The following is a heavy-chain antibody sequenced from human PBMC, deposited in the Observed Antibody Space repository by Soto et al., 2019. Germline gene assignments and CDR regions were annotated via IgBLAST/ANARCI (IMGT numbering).Heavy chain of an antibody. D-gene: IGHD2-2*01. CDR2: ISGGSGDST. CDR1: GFTFSNYA. J-gene: IGHJ4*02. CDR3: AKNQPSWATRAAFDY. V-gene: IGHV3-23*01. Sequence: HLGGSLRLSCAASGFTFSNYAMNWVRQAPGKGLEWVSGISGGSGDSTFYADSVKGRFTISRDNSKNTLHLQMNSLRTEDTAVYYCAKNQPSWATRAAFDYWGQGTLVTVSS.